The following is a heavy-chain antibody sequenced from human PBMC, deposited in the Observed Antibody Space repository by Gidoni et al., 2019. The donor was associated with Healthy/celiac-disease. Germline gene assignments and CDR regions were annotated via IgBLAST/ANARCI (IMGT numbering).Heavy chain of an antibody. D-gene: IGHD3-10*01. J-gene: IGHJ5*02. Sequence: QVQLQESGPGLVKPSGTLSLTCAVSGGSISSSNWWSWVRQPPGKGLEWIGEIYHSGSTNYNPSLKSRVTISVDKSKNQFSLKLSSVTAADTAVYYCARDSRYYYGSGSPYRYHNWFDPWGQGTLVTVSS. CDR2: IYHSGST. CDR1: GGSISSSNW. CDR3: ARDSRYYYGSGSPYRYHNWFDP. V-gene: IGHV4-4*02.